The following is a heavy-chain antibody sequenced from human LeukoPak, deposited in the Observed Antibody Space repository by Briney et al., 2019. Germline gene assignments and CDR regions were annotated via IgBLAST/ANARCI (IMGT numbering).Heavy chain of an antibody. CDR1: GFTFSSHG. V-gene: IGHV3-23*01. J-gene: IGHJ5*02. CDR2: ISSSGGNT. CDR3: AKDHDYGDYEENSES. Sequence: HTGGTLRLSCAASGFTFSSHGMSWVRQTPGKGLEWVSTISSSGGNTYYADSVKGRFTISRDNSKNTLYLQMNSLRAEDTAVYYCAKDHDYGDYEENSESWGQGTLVTVSS. D-gene: IGHD4-17*01.